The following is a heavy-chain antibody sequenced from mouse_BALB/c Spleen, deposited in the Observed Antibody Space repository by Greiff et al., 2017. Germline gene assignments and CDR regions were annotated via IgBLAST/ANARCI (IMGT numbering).Heavy chain of an antibody. CDR2: ISSGGST. D-gene: IGHD5-5*01. CDR3: ARGYPYYFDY. Sequence: EVKLMESGGGLVKPGGSLKLSCAASGFTFSSYAMSWVRQTPEKRLEWVASISSGGSTYYPDSVKGRFTISRDNARNILYLQMSSLRSEDTAMYYCARGYPYYFDYWGQGTTLTVSS. J-gene: IGHJ2*01. V-gene: IGHV5-6-5*01. CDR1: GFTFSSYA.